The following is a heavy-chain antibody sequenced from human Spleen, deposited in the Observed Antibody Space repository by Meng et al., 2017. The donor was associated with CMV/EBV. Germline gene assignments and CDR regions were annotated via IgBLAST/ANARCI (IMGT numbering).Heavy chain of an antibody. CDR2: IYYSGST. Sequence: SETLSLTCTVSGGSISSSSYYWGWIRQPPGKGLEWIGSIYYSGSTYYNPSLKSRVTISVDTSKNQFSLKLSSVTAADTAVYYCARGQVDTMVRGVIRYYYGMDAWGQGTTVTVSS. CDR1: GGSISSSSYY. J-gene: IGHJ6*02. CDR3: ARGQVDTMVRGVIRYYYGMDA. D-gene: IGHD3-10*01. V-gene: IGHV4-39*01.